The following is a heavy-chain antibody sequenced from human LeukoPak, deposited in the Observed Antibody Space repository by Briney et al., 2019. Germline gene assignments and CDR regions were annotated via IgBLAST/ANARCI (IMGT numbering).Heavy chain of an antibody. CDR1: GFTFSSYW. D-gene: IGHD5-12*01. V-gene: IGHV3-7*01. CDR3: ARVFSGYDFYYYYYMDV. Sequence: GGSLRLSCAATGFTFSSYWMSWVRQAPGKGLEWVAIIDQDGSEKYYVDSVKGRFTISRDNAKNSLYLQMNSLRAEDTAVYYCARVFSGYDFYYYYYMDVWGKGTTVTVSS. CDR2: IDQDGSEK. J-gene: IGHJ6*03.